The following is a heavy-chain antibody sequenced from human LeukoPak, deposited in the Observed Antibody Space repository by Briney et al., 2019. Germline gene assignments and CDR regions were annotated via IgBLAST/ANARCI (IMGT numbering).Heavy chain of an antibody. V-gene: IGHV3-30*02. CDR1: GFTFSSHG. CDR3: AKDRSQLVPNYFDY. D-gene: IGHD6-13*01. Sequence: GGSLRLSCAASGFTFSSHGMHWVRQAPGKGLEWVAFIRYDGSNKYYADSVKGRFTISRDNSKNTLYLQMNSLRAEDTAVYYCAKDRSQLVPNYFDYWGQGTLVTVSS. CDR2: IRYDGSNK. J-gene: IGHJ4*02.